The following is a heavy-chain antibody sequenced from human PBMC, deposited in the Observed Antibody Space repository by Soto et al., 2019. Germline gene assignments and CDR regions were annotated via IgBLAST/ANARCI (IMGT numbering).Heavy chain of an antibody. Sequence: SVKVSCEASGGTFGSYAISWVRQAPVQGLEWMGGIIPIFGTANYAQKFQGRVTITADESTSTAYMELSSLRSEDTAVYYCARPLVVVITNDAFDIWGQGTMVTVSS. CDR3: ARPLVVVITNDAFDI. D-gene: IGHD3-22*01. V-gene: IGHV1-69*01. J-gene: IGHJ3*02. CDR2: IIPIFGTA. CDR1: GGTFGSYA.